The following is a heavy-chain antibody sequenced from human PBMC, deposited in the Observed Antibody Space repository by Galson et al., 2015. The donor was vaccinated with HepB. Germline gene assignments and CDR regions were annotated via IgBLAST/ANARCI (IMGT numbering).Heavy chain of an antibody. Sequence: SLRLSCAASGFTFSSYGMHWVRQAPGKGLEWVAVISCDGSNKYYADSVKGRFTISRDNSKNTLYLQMNSLRAEDTAVYYCAKDSPYYDILTGYADYWGQGTLVTVSS. CDR2: ISCDGSNK. CDR3: AKDSPYYDILTGYADY. V-gene: IGHV3-30*18. D-gene: IGHD3-9*01. CDR1: GFTFSSYG. J-gene: IGHJ4*02.